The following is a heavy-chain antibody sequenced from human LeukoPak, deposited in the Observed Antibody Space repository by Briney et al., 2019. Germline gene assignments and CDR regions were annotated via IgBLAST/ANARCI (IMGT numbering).Heavy chain of an antibody. CDR1: GYTFTNYG. Sequence: ASVKVSCKASGYTFTNYGISWVRQAPGQGLEWMGWISTYSGNTNYAQKLQGRVTMTTDTSTSTAYMELRSLRSDDTAVYYCAIDLYYYDSTAYYFDFWGQGTLVTVSS. CDR2: ISTYSGNT. V-gene: IGHV1-18*01. D-gene: IGHD3-22*01. J-gene: IGHJ4*02. CDR3: AIDLYYYDSTAYYFDF.